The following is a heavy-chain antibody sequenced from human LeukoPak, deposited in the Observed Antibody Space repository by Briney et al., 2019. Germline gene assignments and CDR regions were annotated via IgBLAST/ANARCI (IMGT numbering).Heavy chain of an antibody. D-gene: IGHD6-13*01. CDR2: FDPEDGET. Sequence: GASVKVSCKVSGYTLTELSMHWVRQAPGKGLEWMGGFDPEDGETIYAQKFQGRVTMTEDTSTDTAYMELSSLRSEDTAVYYCATDNPYSSSWYVWGGYYYGMDVWAKGPRSPSP. CDR1: GYTLTELS. V-gene: IGHV1-24*01. J-gene: IGHJ6*02. CDR3: ATDNPYSSSWYVWGGYYYGMDV.